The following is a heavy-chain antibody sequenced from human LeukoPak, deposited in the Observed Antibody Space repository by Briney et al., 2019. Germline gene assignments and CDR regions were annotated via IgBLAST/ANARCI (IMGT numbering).Heavy chain of an antibody. Sequence: GGSLRLSCTASGLSVSSNCMSWVRQAPGKGLEWVSVIYSGGSTFYADSVKGRFTISRDNSKNTLYLQMNSLRAEDTAVYYCAKDGTRYYYDSSGYYRPDYWGQGTLVTVSS. D-gene: IGHD3-22*01. CDR3: AKDGTRYYYDSSGYYRPDY. CDR2: IYSGGST. V-gene: IGHV3-53*05. CDR1: GLSVSSNC. J-gene: IGHJ4*02.